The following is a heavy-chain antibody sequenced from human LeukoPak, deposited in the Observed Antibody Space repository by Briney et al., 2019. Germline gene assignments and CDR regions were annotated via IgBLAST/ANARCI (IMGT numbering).Heavy chain of an antibody. V-gene: IGHV1-2*02. CDR3: ASGGTVVPAAIDFDY. CDR1: GYTFTGYY. J-gene: IGHJ4*02. CDR2: INPNSGGT. Sequence: ASVKVSCKASGYTFTGYYMHWVRQAPGQGLEWMGWINPNSGGTNYAQKFQDRVTMTRDTSISTAYMELSRLRSDDTAVYYCASGGTVVPAAIDFDYWGQGTLVTVSS. D-gene: IGHD2-2*01.